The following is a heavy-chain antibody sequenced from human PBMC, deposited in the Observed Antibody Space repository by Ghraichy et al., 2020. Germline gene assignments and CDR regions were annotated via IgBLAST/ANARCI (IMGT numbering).Heavy chain of an antibody. CDR3: ARDLRTAASRGMDV. J-gene: IGHJ6*02. Sequence: SETLSLTCTVSGGSVSSGSYYWSWIRQPPGKGLEWIGYIYYSGSTNYNPSLKSRVTISVDTSKNQFSLKLSSVTAVDTAVYYCARDLRTAASRGMDVWGQGTTVTVSS. V-gene: IGHV4-61*01. CDR2: IYYSGST. CDR1: GGSVSSGSYY. D-gene: IGHD2-2*01.